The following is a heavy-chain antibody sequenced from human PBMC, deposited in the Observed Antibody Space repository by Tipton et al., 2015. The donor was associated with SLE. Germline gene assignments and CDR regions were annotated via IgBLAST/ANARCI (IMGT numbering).Heavy chain of an antibody. D-gene: IGHD3-10*01. CDR3: ARGDYYGAGSFLHSYYFYMDV. CDR2: IYTTGST. V-gene: IGHV4-61*09. CDR1: GYSISSHYY. J-gene: IGHJ6*03. Sequence: TLSLTCDVSGYSISSHYYWSWIRQPAGKGLEWIGQIYTTGSTNYNPSLKSRVTISVDKSKNQFSLNLTSVSAADTAVYYCARGDYYGAGSFLHSYYFYMDVWGNGTTVTVSS.